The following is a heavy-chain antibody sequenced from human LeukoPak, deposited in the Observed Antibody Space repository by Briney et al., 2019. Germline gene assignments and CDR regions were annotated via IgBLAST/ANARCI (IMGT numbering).Heavy chain of an antibody. CDR3: ARAHSSGWPHMFDP. CDR2: IYYSGST. V-gene: IGHV4-59*01. J-gene: IGHJ5*02. Sequence: PSETLSLTCTVSGGSISTYSWTWIRQPPGKGLEWIRNIYYSGSTNYNPSLKSRVTISIDTSKNQFSLKVSSVTAADTAVYYCARAHSSGWPHMFDPWGQGTLVTVPP. D-gene: IGHD6-19*01. CDR1: GGSISTYS.